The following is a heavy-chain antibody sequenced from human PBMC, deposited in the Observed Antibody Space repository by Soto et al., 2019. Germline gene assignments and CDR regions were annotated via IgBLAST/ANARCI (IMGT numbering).Heavy chain of an antibody. D-gene: IGHD2-21*02. CDR3: ARDLWGYCGTDCYPLDV. CDR2: MYNTGST. CDR1: SGSVSGYY. Sequence: SETLSLTCTVSSGSVSGYYWSWIRQPPGKGLEWIGYMYNTGSTVYNPSFKSRVTISVDTSKNQFSLKLNSVTAADTAVYYCARDLWGYCGTDCYPLDVWGQGTTVT. V-gene: IGHV4-59*02. J-gene: IGHJ6*02.